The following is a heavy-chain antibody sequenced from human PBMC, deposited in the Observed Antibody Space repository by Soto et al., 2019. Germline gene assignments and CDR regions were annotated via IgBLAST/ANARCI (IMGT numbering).Heavy chain of an antibody. CDR2: INPSGGST. CDR3: AREGVVITTSFAFDI. D-gene: IGHD3-22*01. CDR1: GYTFTSYY. V-gene: IGHV1-46*01. J-gene: IGHJ3*02. Sequence: ASVKVSYKASGYTFTSYYMHWVRQAPGQGLEWMGIINPSGGSTSYAQKFQGRVTMTRDTSTSTVYMELSSLRSEDTAVYYCAREGVVITTSFAFDIWGQGTMVTVSS.